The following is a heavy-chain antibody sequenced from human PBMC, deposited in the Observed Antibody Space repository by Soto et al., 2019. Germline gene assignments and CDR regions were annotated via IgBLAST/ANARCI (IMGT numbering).Heavy chain of an antibody. CDR2: IIPIFGTA. V-gene: IGHV1-69*13. Sequence: SVKVSCKXSGGTFSSYAISWVRQAPGQGLEWMGGIIPIFGTANYAQKFQGRVTITADESTSTAYMELSSLRSEDTAVYYCARPRAGRSGYYPFDYWGQGTLVTVSS. CDR3: ARPRAGRSGYYPFDY. CDR1: GGTFSSYA. D-gene: IGHD3-22*01. J-gene: IGHJ4*02.